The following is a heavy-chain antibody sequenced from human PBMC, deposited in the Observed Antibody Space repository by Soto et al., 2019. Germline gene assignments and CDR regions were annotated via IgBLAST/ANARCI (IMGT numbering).Heavy chain of an antibody. V-gene: IGHV2-70*01. Sequence: SGPTLVNPTQTLTLTCTFSGFSLSTSGMCVSWIRQPPGKALEWLALIDWDDDKYYSTSLKTRLTISKDTSKNQVVLTMTNMDPVDTATYYCARIRRCDILTGYLPDLNFDYWGQGTLVTVSS. CDR2: IDWDDDK. D-gene: IGHD3-9*01. CDR3: ARIRRCDILTGYLPDLNFDY. CDR1: GFSLSTSGMC. J-gene: IGHJ4*02.